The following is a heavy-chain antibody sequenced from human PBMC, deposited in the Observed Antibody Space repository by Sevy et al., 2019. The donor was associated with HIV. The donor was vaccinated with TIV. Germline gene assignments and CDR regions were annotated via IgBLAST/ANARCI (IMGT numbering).Heavy chain of an antibody. CDR2: IYNNIGST. D-gene: IGHD2-2*01. CDR1: DDSINSHY. Sequence: SETLSLTCSVSDDSINSHYWSWIRQPPGKGLEWIGYIYNNIGSTSYNPSLTSRVTISVDTSKNHFSLKLTSVTAADTAIYYCARGAVVIGTAATPVLDFWGLGSLVTVSS. CDR3: ARGAVVIGTAATPVLDF. V-gene: IGHV4-59*08. J-gene: IGHJ4*02.